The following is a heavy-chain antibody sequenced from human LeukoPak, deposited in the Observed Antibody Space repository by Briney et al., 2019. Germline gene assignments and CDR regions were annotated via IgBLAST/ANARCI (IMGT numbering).Heavy chain of an antibody. J-gene: IGHJ3*02. Sequence: PGGSLRLSCAASGFTFSSYSMNWVRQAPGKGLEWVSYISSSSSTIYYADSVKGRFTISRDNSKNTLYLQMNSLRAEDTAVYYCAKDPAKYYYDTSGDAFDIWGQGTMVTVSS. CDR2: ISSSSSTI. D-gene: IGHD3-22*01. CDR3: AKDPAKYYYDTSGDAFDI. CDR1: GFTFSSYS. V-gene: IGHV3-48*01.